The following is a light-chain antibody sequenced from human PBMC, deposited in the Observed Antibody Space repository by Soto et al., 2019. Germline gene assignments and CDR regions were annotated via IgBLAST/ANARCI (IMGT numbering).Light chain of an antibody. CDR2: GAS. J-gene: IGKJ4*01. CDR1: QSVSSSS. CDR3: QQYNSWPLT. Sequence: EIVVTQSPGTLSLSPGERATLSCMASQSVSSSSLAWYQQKRGQGPRLVIYGASSRPTGIPARFSGSGSGTELTLTISSLQSEDFAVYYCQQYNSWPLTFGGGTKVDIK. V-gene: IGKV3-15*01.